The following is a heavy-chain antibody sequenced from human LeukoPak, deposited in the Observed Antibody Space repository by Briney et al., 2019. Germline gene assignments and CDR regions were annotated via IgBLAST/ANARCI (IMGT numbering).Heavy chain of an antibody. Sequence: PGGSLRLSCAASGFTFSSYGMHWVRQAPGKGLEWVAVIWYDGSNKYYADSAKGRFTISRDDGKNTLYLHMNSLRDDDTAVYYCATDQRYAFDYWGQGILVTVSS. D-gene: IGHD3-9*01. CDR2: IWYDGSNK. V-gene: IGHV3-33*01. J-gene: IGHJ4*02. CDR1: GFTFSSYG. CDR3: ATDQRYAFDY.